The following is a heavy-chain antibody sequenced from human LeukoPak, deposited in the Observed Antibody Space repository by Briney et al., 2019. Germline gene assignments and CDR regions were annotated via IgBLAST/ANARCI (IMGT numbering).Heavy chain of an antibody. CDR2: ITPSGGT. D-gene: IGHD5-24*01. Sequence: GASVKVSCKASVYNFTSYAIHWVRQAPGQGLEWMGWITPSGGTNYPQKFQGRVAITWDTSITTAYMDLSRLTSDDTAVYYCARDRYGDGFAHLDYWGQGALVTVSS. CDR3: ARDRYGDGFAHLDY. CDR1: VYNFTSYA. J-gene: IGHJ4*02. V-gene: IGHV1-2*02.